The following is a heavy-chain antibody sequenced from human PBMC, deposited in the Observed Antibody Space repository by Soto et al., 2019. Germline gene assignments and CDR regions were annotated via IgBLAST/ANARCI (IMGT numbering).Heavy chain of an antibody. Sequence: GGSLSLSCAASGFTFSSYAMSWVRQAPGKGLEWVSAISGSGGSTYYADSVKGRFTISRDNSKNTLYLQMNSLRAEDTAVYYCAKDHYGGNQGYWGQGTLVTVSS. CDR3: AKDHYGGNQGY. D-gene: IGHD4-17*01. J-gene: IGHJ4*02. V-gene: IGHV3-23*01. CDR2: ISGSGGST. CDR1: GFTFSSYA.